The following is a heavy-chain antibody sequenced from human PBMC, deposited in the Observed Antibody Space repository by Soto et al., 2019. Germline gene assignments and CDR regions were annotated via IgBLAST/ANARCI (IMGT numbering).Heavy chain of an antibody. D-gene: IGHD1-26*01. CDR1: GAATVSHYH. CDR2: IFNSGTP. CDR3: ALALGPTTGLDS. Sequence: QVQLQESGPGLVKPSQTLSLTCSVSGAATVSHYHWTWIRQPPGKGLEGMGYIFNSGTPFYNPSLTSRLSIAMDTSGNNFSLELRSVTAADTAVYCCALALGPTTGLDSWGQGTLVTVSS. V-gene: IGHV4-31*02. J-gene: IGHJ4*02.